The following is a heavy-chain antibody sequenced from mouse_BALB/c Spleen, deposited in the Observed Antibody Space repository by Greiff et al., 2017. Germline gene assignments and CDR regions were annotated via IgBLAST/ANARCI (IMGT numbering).Heavy chain of an antibody. Sequence: DVLLVESGGGLVQPGGSRKLSCAASGFTFSSFGMHWVRQAPEKGLEWVAYISSGSSTIYYADTVKGRFTISRDNPKNTLFLQMTSLRSEDTAMYDYARSDDRYDEGFAYWGQGTLVTVSA. D-gene: IGHD2-14*01. CDR3: ARSDDRYDEGFAY. CDR1: GFTFSSFG. CDR2: ISSGSSTI. J-gene: IGHJ3*01. V-gene: IGHV5-17*02.